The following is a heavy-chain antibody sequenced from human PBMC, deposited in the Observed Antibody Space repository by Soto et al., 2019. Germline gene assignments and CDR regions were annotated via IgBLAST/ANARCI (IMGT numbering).Heavy chain of an antibody. Sequence: QVQLVESGGGLVKPGGSLRLSCAASGFTFSDYYMSWLRQAPGKGLEWVSYISSSSSYTNYADSVKGRFTISRDNAKNSLYLQMNSLRAEDTAVYYCAREGNLVVVAATPDYWGQGTLVTVSS. CDR3: AREGNLVVVAATPDY. V-gene: IGHV3-11*05. CDR2: ISSSSSYT. CDR1: GFTFSDYY. D-gene: IGHD2-15*01. J-gene: IGHJ4*02.